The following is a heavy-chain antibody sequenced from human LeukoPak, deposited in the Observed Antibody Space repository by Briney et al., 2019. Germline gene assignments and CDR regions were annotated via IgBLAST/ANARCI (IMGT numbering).Heavy chain of an antibody. CDR2: IKQDGSEK. Sequence: GGSLRLSCAASGFTFSNAWMSWVRQAPGKGLERVANIKQDGSEKYYVDSVKGRFTISRDNAKNSLYLQMNSLRAEDTAVYYCARAGRFDAFDIWGQGTMVTVSS. V-gene: IGHV3-7*01. J-gene: IGHJ3*02. D-gene: IGHD3-10*01. CDR1: GFTFSNAW. CDR3: ARAGRFDAFDI.